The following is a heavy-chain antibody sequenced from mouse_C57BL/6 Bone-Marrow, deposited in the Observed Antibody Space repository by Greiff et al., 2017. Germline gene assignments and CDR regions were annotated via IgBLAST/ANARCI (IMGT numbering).Heavy chain of an antibody. CDR1: GYAFSSSW. CDR3: ARYNTTVVSYFDV. V-gene: IGHV1-82*01. J-gene: IGHJ1*03. D-gene: IGHD1-1*01. Sequence: VQGVESGPELVKPGASVKISCKASGYAFSSSWMNWVKQRPGKGLEWIGRIYPGDGDTNYNGKFKGKATLTADKSSSTAYMQLSILTSEDSAVYFCARYNTTVVSYFDVWGTGTTVTVAS. CDR2: IYPGDGDT.